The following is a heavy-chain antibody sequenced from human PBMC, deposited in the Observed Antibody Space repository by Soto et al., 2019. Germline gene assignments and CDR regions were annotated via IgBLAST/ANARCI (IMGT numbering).Heavy chain of an antibody. Sequence: SVKVSCKASGGTFSSYAIRWVRQAPGQGLEWMGGIIPIFGTANYAQKSQGRVTITADESTSTAYMELSSLRSEDTAVYYCARVFPRWLQSTYYYYGMDVWGQGTTVTVSS. J-gene: IGHJ6*02. CDR3: ARVFPRWLQSTYYYYGMDV. D-gene: IGHD5-12*01. V-gene: IGHV1-69*13. CDR1: GGTFSSYA. CDR2: IIPIFGTA.